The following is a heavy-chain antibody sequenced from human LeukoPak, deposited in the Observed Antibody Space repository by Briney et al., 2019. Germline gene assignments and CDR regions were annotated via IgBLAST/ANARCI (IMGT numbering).Heavy chain of an antibody. J-gene: IGHJ6*02. CDR2: INWNSGTI. CDR3: VKDVGRNYYYGMDV. V-gene: IGHV3-9*01. CDR1: GFTFDDYA. Sequence: GGSLRLSCAASGFTFDDYAMHWVRHAPGKGLEWVSGINWNSGTIGYADSVKGRFTISRDNAKNSLYLQMNSLRAEDTALYYCVKDVGRNYYYGMDVWGQGTTVTVSS.